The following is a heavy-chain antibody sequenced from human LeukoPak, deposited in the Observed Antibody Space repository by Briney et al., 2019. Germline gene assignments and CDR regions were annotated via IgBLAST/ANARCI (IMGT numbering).Heavy chain of an antibody. J-gene: IGHJ4*02. CDR3: ASHSGFGYSKKLEAPVSDY. V-gene: IGHV3-21*01. D-gene: IGHD6-13*01. CDR2: ISSSSSYI. CDR1: GFTFSSYS. Sequence: GGSLRLSCAASGFTFSSYSMNWVRQAPGKGLEWVSSISSSSSYIYYADSVKGRFTISRDNAKNSLYLQMNSLRAEDTAVYYCASHSGFGYSKKLEAPVSDYWGQGTLVTVSS.